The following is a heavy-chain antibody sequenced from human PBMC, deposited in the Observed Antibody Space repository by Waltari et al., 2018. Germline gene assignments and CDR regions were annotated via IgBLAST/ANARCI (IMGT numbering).Heavy chain of an antibody. V-gene: IGHV3-33*01. J-gene: IGHJ3*02. Sequence: QVQLVESGGGVVQPGRSLRPSCAASGFTYSSYGMHWVRQAPGKGLEWVAVIWYDGSNKYYADSVKGRFTISRDNSKNTLYLQMTSLRAEDTAVYYCARDPDDYYDSSGYSDAFDIWGQGTMVTVSS. CDR2: IWYDGSNK. D-gene: IGHD3-22*01. CDR3: ARDPDDYYDSSGYSDAFDI. CDR1: GFTYSSYG.